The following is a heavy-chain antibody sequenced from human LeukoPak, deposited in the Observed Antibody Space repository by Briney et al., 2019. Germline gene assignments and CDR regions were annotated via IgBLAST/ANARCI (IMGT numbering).Heavy chain of an antibody. J-gene: IGHJ4*02. CDR3: ARGARGSGWRGFDY. V-gene: IGHV3-30*04. CDR1: GFTFSSYT. D-gene: IGHD6-19*01. CDR2: IPYDGSNK. Sequence: GGSLRLSCAASGFTFSSYTMSWVRQAPGKGLEWVALIPYDGSNKYSADSVKGRFTISRDNSKNTLYLQMNSLRAEDTAVYYCARGARGSGWRGFDYWGQGTLVTVSS.